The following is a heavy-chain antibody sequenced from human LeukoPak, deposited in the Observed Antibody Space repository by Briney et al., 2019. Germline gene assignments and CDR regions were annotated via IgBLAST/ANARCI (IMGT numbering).Heavy chain of an antibody. D-gene: IGHD2-15*01. CDR1: GGTFSSYA. Sequence: GASVKVSCKASGGTFSSYAISWVRQAPGQGLEWMRGIIPIFGTANYAQKFQGRVTITADESTSTAYMELSSLRSEDTAVYYCARDLGSPKTDYWGQGTLVTVSS. CDR2: IIPIFGTA. V-gene: IGHV1-69*13. J-gene: IGHJ4*02. CDR3: ARDLGSPKTDY.